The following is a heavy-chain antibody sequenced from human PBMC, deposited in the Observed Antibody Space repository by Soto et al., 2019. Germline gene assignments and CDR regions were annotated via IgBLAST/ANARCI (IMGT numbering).Heavy chain of an antibody. CDR2: IKQDGSAT. V-gene: IGHV3-7*03. J-gene: IGHJ4*02. D-gene: IGHD4-17*01. Sequence: EVQLVESGGGLVQPGGSLRLSCAASGFSLSHYWMTWVRRAPGKRPEWVANIKQDGSATYYMDSVRGRFTISRDNANNSLFLQMNSLRAEDTALYYCARWTTALDYWGQGALVTVSS. CDR3: ARWTTALDY. CDR1: GFSLSHYW.